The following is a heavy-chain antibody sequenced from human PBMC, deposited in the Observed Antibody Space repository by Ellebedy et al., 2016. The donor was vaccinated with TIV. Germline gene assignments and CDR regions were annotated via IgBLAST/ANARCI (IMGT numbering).Heavy chain of an antibody. J-gene: IGHJ6*02. D-gene: IGHD5-12*01. CDR3: ATELVANVGPSYYYGMDV. CDR1: GYTFTSYG. CDR2: ISAYNGNT. V-gene: IGHV1-18*04. Sequence: AASVKVSCKASGYTFTSYGISWVRQAPGQGLEWMGWISAYNGNTNYAQKLQGRVAMTTDTSTSTAYMELSSLRSEDTAVYYCATELVANVGPSYYYGMDVWGQGTTVTVSS.